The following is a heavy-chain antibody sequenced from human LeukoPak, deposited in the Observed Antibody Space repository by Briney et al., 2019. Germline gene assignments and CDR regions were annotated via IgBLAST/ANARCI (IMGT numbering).Heavy chain of an antibody. D-gene: IGHD5-18*01. CDR2: ISSSSSTI. V-gene: IGHV3-48*02. CDR1: GFTFSSYS. CDR3: ARDSYRTWIQLWDY. J-gene: IGHJ4*02. Sequence: GGSVRLSCAASGFTFSSYSMNWVRQAPGKGLEWVSYISSSSSTIYYADSVKGRFTISRDNAKNSLYLQMNSLRDEDTAVYYCARDSYRTWIQLWDYWGQGTLVTVSS.